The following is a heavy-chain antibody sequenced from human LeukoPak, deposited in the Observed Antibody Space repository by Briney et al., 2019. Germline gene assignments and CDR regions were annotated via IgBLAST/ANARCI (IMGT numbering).Heavy chain of an antibody. CDR1: GDSISGFH. V-gene: IGHV4-59*08. Sequence: PSETLSLTCTVSGDSISGFHWSWIRQAPGKGLECIGYSYYTGKTNYNPSLQSRVTISVDTSKNQFSLTLSSVTAEDSAVYYCARLRGDRTASLDYWGQGTLVTVSS. D-gene: IGHD4-17*01. CDR2: SYYTGKT. J-gene: IGHJ4*02. CDR3: ARLRGDRTASLDY.